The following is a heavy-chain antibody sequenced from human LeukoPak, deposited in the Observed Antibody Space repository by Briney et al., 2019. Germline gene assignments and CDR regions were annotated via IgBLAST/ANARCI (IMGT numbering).Heavy chain of an antibody. J-gene: IGHJ4*02. CDR3: ARAGRYYDSSGYDY. V-gene: IGHV4-30-2*01. CDR2: IYHSGST. CDR1: GGSISSSSYS. Sequence: PSETLSLTCTVSGGSISSSSYSWSWIRQPPGKGLEWIGYIYHSGSTYYNPSLKSRVTISVDRSKNQFSLKLSSVTAADTAVYYCARAGRYYDSSGYDYWGQGTLVTVSS. D-gene: IGHD3-22*01.